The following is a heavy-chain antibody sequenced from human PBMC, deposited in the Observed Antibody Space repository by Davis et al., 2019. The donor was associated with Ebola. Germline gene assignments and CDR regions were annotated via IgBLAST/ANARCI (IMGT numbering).Heavy chain of an antibody. D-gene: IGHD2-15*01. CDR2: INPSGGST. CDR1: GYTFTSYY. V-gene: IGHV1-46*01. Sequence: ASVKVSCKASGYTFTSYYMHWVRQAPGQGLEWMGIINPSGGSTSYAQKFQGRVTMTRDTSTSTVYMELSSLRSEDTAVYYCTRGIARRRSGSWFDPWGQGTPVTVSS. CDR3: TRGIARRRSGSWFDP. J-gene: IGHJ5*02.